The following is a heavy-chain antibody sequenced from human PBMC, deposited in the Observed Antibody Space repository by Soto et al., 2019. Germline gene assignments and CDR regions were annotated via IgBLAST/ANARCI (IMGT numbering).Heavy chain of an antibody. CDR2: IIPIFGTA. Sequence: SVKVSCKASRGTFSSYASSSVRQAPEQGLEWMGGIIPIFGTANYAQKFQGRFTITADETTSTAYMELSSLRSEDTAVYYCARVQYPDKDTAMVRRYYYYYYGMDVWGQGTTVTVSS. CDR1: RGTFSSYA. V-gene: IGHV1-69*13. D-gene: IGHD5-18*01. J-gene: IGHJ6*02. CDR3: ARVQYPDKDTAMVRRYYYYYYGMDV.